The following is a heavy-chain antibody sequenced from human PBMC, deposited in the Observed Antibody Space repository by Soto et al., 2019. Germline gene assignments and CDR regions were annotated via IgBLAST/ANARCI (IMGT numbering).Heavy chain of an antibody. CDR2: TYYRSKWYN. D-gene: IGHD6-13*01. CDR1: GSNVSSTSAA. J-gene: IGHJ4*02. V-gene: IGHV6-1*01. CDR3: AREGRSSFDY. Sequence: HSRTHIGSTSGSNVSSTSAASSWLRQSPSRGLEWLGRTYYRSKWYNDYAVSVKSRITINPDTSKNQFSLQLNSVTPEDTAVYYCAREGRSSFDYWGQGTLVTVSS.